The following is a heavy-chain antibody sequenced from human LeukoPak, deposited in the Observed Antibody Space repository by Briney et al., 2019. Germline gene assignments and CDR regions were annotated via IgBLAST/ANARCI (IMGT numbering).Heavy chain of an antibody. V-gene: IGHV4-61*02. D-gene: IGHD1-26*01. CDR2: IYASGST. Sequence: SQTLSLTCAVSGGSNSGSTYYWGWIRQPAGKGLEWIGRIYASGSTSYNPSLKSRATISVDTSKNQFSLKLSSVTAANTAIYYCARDGGSYSLDYWGRGTLVTVS. CDR1: GGSNSGSTYY. J-gene: IGHJ4*02. CDR3: ARDGGSYSLDY.